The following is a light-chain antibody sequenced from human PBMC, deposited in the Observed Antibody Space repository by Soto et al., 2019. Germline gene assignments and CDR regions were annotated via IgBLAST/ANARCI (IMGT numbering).Light chain of an antibody. Sequence: VLSNPPATVLFSQEERPPPSCMASQSISSAYVAWYQQKPDQAPRLILNGATSGATGTSDRFSGGGSGTVITLISSILEQDFVVVYCCQQYGWFTFTFGQGTRLDIK. J-gene: IGKJ5*01. CDR3: QQYGWFTFT. CDR2: GAT. CDR1: QSISSAY. V-gene: IGKV3-20*01.